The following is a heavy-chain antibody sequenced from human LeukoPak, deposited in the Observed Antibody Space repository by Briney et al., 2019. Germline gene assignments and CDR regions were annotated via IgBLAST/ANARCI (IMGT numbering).Heavy chain of an antibody. CDR1: AFTFSSYG. D-gene: IGHD5-18*01. CDR2: ISGSGGST. CDR3: ANIRYNSGLDY. J-gene: IGHJ4*02. Sequence: GGTLRLSCAASAFTFSSYGMSWVRQAPGKGLEWVSAISGSGGSTYYADSVKGRFTISRDNSKNTLYLQMNSLRAEDTAVYYCANIRYNSGLDYWGQGTLVTVSS. V-gene: IGHV3-23*01.